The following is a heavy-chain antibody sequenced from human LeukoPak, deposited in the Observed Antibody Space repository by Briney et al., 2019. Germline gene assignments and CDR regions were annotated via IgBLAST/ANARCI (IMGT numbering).Heavy chain of an antibody. CDR3: ASPCLDGYAHPWYFDY. Sequence: SETLSLTCAVYGGSFSGYYWSWIRQPPGKGLEWIGEINHSGSTNYNPSLKSRVTISVDTSKNQFSLKLSSVTAADTAVYYCASPCLDGYAHPWYFDYWGQGTLVTVSS. CDR2: INHSGST. D-gene: IGHD5-24*01. J-gene: IGHJ4*02. V-gene: IGHV4-34*01. CDR1: GGSFSGYY.